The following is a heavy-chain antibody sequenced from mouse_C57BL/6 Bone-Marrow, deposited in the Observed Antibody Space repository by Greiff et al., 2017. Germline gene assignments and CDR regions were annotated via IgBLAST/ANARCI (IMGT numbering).Heavy chain of an antibody. V-gene: IGHV1-85*01. CDR3: ARSGGYYGSSAWFAY. CDR2: IYPRDGST. J-gene: IGHJ3*01. Sequence: QVQLQQSGPELVKPGASVKLSCKASGYTFTSYDINWVKQRPGQGLEWIGWIYPRDGSTKCNEKFKGKATLTVDTSSSTAYMELHSLTSEDSAVYFCARSGGYYGSSAWFAYWGQGTLVTVSA. D-gene: IGHD1-1*01. CDR1: GYTFTSYD.